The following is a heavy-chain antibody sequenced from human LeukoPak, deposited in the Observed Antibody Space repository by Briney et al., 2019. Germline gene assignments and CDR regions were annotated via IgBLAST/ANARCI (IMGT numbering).Heavy chain of an antibody. J-gene: IGHJ4*02. D-gene: IGHD3-16*02. V-gene: IGHV4-31*03. Sequence: SETLSLTCTVSGGSISSGGYYWSWIRRHPGKGLEWIGYIYYSGNTFYNPSLKSRVTLSVDTSKNQFSLNLSSVTAADTAVYFCARDNMRSYLDYWGQGTLVTVSS. CDR2: IYYSGNT. CDR3: ARDNMRSYLDY. CDR1: GGSISSGGYY.